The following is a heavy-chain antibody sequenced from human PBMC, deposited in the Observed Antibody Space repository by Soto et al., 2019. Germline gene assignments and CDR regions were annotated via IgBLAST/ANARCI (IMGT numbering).Heavy chain of an antibody. D-gene: IGHD1-20*01. V-gene: IGHV1-2*02. CDR1: GYTFTGYY. CDR3: ARDLINWNREDYYYGMDV. CDR2: INPNSGGT. J-gene: IGHJ6*02. Sequence: ASVKVSCKASGYTFTGYYMHWVRQAPGQGLEWMGWINPNSGGTNYAQKFQGRVTMTRDTSISTAYMELSRLRSDDTAVYYCARDLINWNREDYYYGMDVWGQGTTVTVSS.